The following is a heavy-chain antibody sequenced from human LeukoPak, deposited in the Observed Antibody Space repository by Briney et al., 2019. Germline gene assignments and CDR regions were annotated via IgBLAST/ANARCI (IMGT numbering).Heavy chain of an antibody. CDR2: INPSSGDT. D-gene: IGHD1-26*01. J-gene: IGHJ4*02. CDR1: GYTFTASY. Sequence: ASVKVSCKASGYTFTASYMHWVRQAPGQGLEWMGRINPSSGDTHYAQKFQGRVTMTRDTSISTAYMELSRLRSDDTAVYYCAREGGSSPFDYWGQGTLVTVSS. CDR3: AREGGSSPFDY. V-gene: IGHV1-2*06.